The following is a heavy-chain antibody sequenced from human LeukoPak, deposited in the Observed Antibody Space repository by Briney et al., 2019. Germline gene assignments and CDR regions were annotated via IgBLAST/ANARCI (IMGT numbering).Heavy chain of an antibody. CDR2: INHSGST. V-gene: IGHV4-34*01. CDR3: ARVRIKDGQLRGSYKNTNWFDP. J-gene: IGHJ5*02. D-gene: IGHD3-16*01. CDR1: GGSFSGYY. Sequence: PSETLSLTCAVYGGSFSGYYWSSIRQPPGKGLEWIGEINHSGSTNYNASLKSRVTISVDTSKSQFSLKLSSVTAADTAVYYCARVRIKDGQLRGSYKNTNWFDPWGQGTLVTVSS.